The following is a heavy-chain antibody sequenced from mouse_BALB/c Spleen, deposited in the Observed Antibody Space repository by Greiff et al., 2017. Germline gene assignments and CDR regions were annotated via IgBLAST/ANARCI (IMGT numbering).Heavy chain of an antibody. D-gene: IGHD2-3*01. V-gene: IGHV7-3*02. CDR3: TGNTVYDSYYWYFDV. Sequence: EVLLVESGGGLVQPGGSLRLSCATSGFTFTDYYMSWVRQPPGKALEWLGFIRNKANGYTTAYSASVKGRFTISRDNSQSILYLQMNTLRAEDSATYYCTGNTVYDSYYWYFDVWGAGATVTVAS. CDR1: GFTFTDYY. J-gene: IGHJ1*01. CDR2: IRNKANGYTT.